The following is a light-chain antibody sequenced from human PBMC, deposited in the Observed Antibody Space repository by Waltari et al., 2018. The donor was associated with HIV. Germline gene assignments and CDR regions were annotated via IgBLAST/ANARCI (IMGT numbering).Light chain of an antibody. Sequence: DIQMTQSPSSLSASVGDRVTITCRASQNINTYLNWYQQQPGKAPRLLIYAASSLQSGGPSTFSGRGSGTEVTHTVRTLQPEDFATYYCQQTYSTLALTFGGGTKVDMK. CDR1: QNINTY. CDR3: QQTYSTLALT. V-gene: IGKV1-39*01. CDR2: AAS. J-gene: IGKJ4*01.